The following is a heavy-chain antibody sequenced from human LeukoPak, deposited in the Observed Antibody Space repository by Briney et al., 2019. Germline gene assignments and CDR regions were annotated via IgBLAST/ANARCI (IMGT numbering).Heavy chain of an antibody. CDR1: GFTFSSYG. D-gene: IGHD1-26*01. Sequence: TGGSLRLSCAASGFTFSSYGMHWVRQAPGKGLEWVAFIRYDGSNKHYADSVKGRFTISRDKSKNTLYLQMNSLRAEDTAVYYCAKDAGGSLYYYYMDVWGKGTTVTISS. CDR2: IRYDGSNK. V-gene: IGHV3-30*02. CDR3: AKDAGGSLYYYYMDV. J-gene: IGHJ6*03.